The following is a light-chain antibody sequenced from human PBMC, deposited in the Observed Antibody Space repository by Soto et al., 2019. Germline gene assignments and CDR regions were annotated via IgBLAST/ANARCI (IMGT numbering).Light chain of an antibody. CDR3: QQSFITPRA. CDR1: QSIRSW. V-gene: IGKV1-39*01. Sequence: DIQMTPSPSTRSPSLGGTVTITFRASQSIRSWLAWYQQKPGKAPNLLIHDATTLQSGVPSRFSGSGSGTDFTLTISGLQPEDFATYYCQQSFITPRAFGQGTKVDI. J-gene: IGKJ1*01. CDR2: DAT.